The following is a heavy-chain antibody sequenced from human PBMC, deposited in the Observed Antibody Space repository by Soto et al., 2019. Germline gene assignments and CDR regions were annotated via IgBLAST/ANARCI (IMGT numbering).Heavy chain of an antibody. CDR2: ITSNSDHI. V-gene: IGHV3-21*01. J-gene: IGHJ4*02. CDR1: GFMFRAYT. CDR3: ATPYYYNH. Sequence: ESMTLSCAGSGFMFRAYTMSWVRQAPGKGLEWLSSITSNSDHIDYADSVRGRFTVSRDNARKSLYLQMDSLGAEDTGVYYCATPYYYNHWGPGTLVTVS.